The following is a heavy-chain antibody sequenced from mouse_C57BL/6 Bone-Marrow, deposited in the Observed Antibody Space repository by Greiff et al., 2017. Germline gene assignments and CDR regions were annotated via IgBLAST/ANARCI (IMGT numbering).Heavy chain of an antibody. V-gene: IGHV1-85*01. D-gene: IGHD1-1*01. J-gene: IGHJ1*03. CDR2: IYPRDGST. CDR3: ARLEFDGSSGDWYFDV. Sequence: VQLQQSGAELARPGASVKLSCKASGYTFTSYGISWVKQRPGQGLEWIGWIYPRDGSTKYNEKFKGKATLTVDTSSSTAYMELHSLTSEDSAVYCCARLEFDGSSGDWYFDVWGTGTTVTVSS. CDR1: GYTFTSYG.